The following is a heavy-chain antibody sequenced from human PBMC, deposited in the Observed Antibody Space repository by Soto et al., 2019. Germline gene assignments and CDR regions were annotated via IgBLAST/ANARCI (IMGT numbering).Heavy chain of an antibody. CDR1: GFTFSNAW. CDR3: ITDSSGWWRDY. D-gene: IGHD6-19*01. CDR2: IKSKTAGGTT. J-gene: IGHJ4*02. V-gene: IGHV3-15*07. Sequence: EVQLVESGGGLVKPGGSLRLSCAASGFTFSNAWMNWVRQAPGKGLEWVGRIKSKTAGGTTDYAAPVKGRFTISRDDAKDTLYVQMISLKTEDTDVYYCITDSSGWWRDYWGRGTLVTVSS.